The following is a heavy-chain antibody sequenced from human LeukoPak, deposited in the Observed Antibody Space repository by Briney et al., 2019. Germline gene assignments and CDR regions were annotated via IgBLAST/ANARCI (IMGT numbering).Heavy chain of an antibody. Sequence: PGGSLRLSCAASGFTFSSYAMSWVRQAPGKGLEWVSAISGSGGSTYYADSVKGRFTISRDNSKSTLYLQMNSLRAEDTAVYYCAKDRPHYYDSSGSYYFDYWGQGTLVTVSS. CDR1: GFTFSSYA. CDR2: ISGSGGST. CDR3: AKDRPHYYDSSGSYYFDY. D-gene: IGHD3-22*01. V-gene: IGHV3-23*01. J-gene: IGHJ4*02.